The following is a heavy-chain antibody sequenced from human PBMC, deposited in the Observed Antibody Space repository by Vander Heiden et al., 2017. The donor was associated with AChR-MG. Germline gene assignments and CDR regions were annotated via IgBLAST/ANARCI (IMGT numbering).Heavy chain of an antibody. CDR3: ARAMIVVVAWFDP. CDR1: GGSIGSGDYY. V-gene: IGHV4-30-4*01. CDR2: IYYSGST. D-gene: IGHD3-22*01. J-gene: IGHJ5*02. Sequence: QVQLQESGPGLVKPSQTLSLTCPVSGGSIGSGDYYGSWIRQPPGKGLEWIGYIYYSGSTYYNPSLKSRVTISVDTSKNQFSLKLSSVTAADTAVYYCARAMIVVVAWFDPWGQGTLVTVSS.